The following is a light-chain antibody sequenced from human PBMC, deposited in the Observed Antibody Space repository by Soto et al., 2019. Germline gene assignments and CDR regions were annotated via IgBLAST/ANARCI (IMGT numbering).Light chain of an antibody. J-gene: IGKJ2*01. Sequence: EIVLTQSPDTLSLSPGERATLSCRATKRIISNYLSWYQQKPGQAPRLLVYGASTRSSGIPDRFSGSGSGTDFTLTISRLEPDDFAVYYCQPYDFSSYTFGQGTKVEIK. V-gene: IGKV3-20*01. CDR2: GAS. CDR1: KRIISNY. CDR3: QPYDFSSYT.